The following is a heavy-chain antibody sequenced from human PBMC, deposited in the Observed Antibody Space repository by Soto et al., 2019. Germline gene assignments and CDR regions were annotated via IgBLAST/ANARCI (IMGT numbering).Heavy chain of an antibody. J-gene: IGHJ4*02. Sequence: PSETLSLTCAVYGGSFSGYYWSWVRQSPRKGLEWIGEINHSGSTNYNPSLKSRLTISVDTSKNQFSLKLSSVTAADTALYYCVACDYGDSHRYWGPRALVTVSP. V-gene: IGHV4-34*01. CDR1: GGSFSGYY. D-gene: IGHD4-17*01. CDR2: INHSGST. CDR3: VACDYGDSHRY.